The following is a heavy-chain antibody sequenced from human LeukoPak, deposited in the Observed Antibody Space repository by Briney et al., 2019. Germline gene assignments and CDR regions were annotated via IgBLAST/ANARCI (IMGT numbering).Heavy chain of an antibody. CDR2: IKQDGNEK. D-gene: IGHD2-8*01. Sequence: GGSLRLSCAAPGFSISRYWVTCVRQAPGKRLEWVANIKQDGNEKYYVDSVKGRFTISGDNAKNSLFLQMNSLRAEDTAVYYCVRPGLYASSRYYPDYWGQGTLVSVSS. V-gene: IGHV3-7*01. J-gene: IGHJ4*02. CDR1: GFSISRYW. CDR3: VRPGLYASSRYYPDY.